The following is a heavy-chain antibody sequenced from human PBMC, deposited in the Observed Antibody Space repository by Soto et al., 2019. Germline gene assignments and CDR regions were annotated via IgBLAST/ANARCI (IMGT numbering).Heavy chain of an antibody. CDR3: ARRSSGWYFDY. J-gene: IGHJ4*02. Sequence: GGSLRLSCAASGFTFSCYAMGWVRQAPGKGLEWVSVISGSGGSTYDADSVKGRFTISRDNSKNTLYLQMNSLRAEDTAVFYCARRSSGWYFDYWGQGTVVTVS. D-gene: IGHD6-19*01. V-gene: IGHV3-23*01. CDR1: GFTFSCYA. CDR2: ISGSGGST.